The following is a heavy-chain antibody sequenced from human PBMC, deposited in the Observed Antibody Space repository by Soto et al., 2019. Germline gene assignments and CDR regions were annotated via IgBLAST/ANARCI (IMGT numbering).Heavy chain of an antibody. CDR1: GFAYSAYY. CDR3: ASLNWVVPPTGP. J-gene: IGHJ4*02. CDR2: VKDDGTTT. Sequence: EVQLVESGGGLVQPGGSLRLSCSASGFAYSAYYMNWVRQAPGKGLEWVANVKDDGTTTFYADSVRGRFTISRDNDKNSLYLQMNSLRADDTAVYYCASLNWVVPPTGPWGQGTLVTVSS. D-gene: IGHD2-2*01. V-gene: IGHV3-7*03.